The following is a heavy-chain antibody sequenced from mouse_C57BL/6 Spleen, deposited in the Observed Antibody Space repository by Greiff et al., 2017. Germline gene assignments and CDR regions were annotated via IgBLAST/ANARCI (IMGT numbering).Heavy chain of an antibody. D-gene: IGHD1-1*01. CDR1: GYTFTSYW. Sequence: VQLQQSGAELVRPGSSVKLSCKASGYTFTSYWMHWVKQRPIQGLEWIGNIDPSDSETHYNQKFKDKATLTVDNSSSTAYMQLSSLTSEDSAVYYCARGGRYDGSGYWYFDVWGTGTTVTVSS. CDR3: ARGGRYDGSGYWYFDV. J-gene: IGHJ1*03. V-gene: IGHV1-52*01. CDR2: IDPSDSET.